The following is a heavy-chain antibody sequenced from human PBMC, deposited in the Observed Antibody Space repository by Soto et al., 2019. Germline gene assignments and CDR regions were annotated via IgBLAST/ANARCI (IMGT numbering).Heavy chain of an antibody. Sequence: PGGSLRLSCAASGFSFSSDSMGWVRQAPGKGLEWVSSISSSGSFMNYADSVKGRFTISRDNAKNSLYLQMSGLKDEDTAVYYCARDPPTGTTLDWADSWGQGTLVTV. D-gene: IGHD1-7*01. CDR1: GFSFSSDS. CDR2: ISSSGSFM. J-gene: IGHJ4*02. V-gene: IGHV3-21*01. CDR3: ARDPPTGTTLDWADS.